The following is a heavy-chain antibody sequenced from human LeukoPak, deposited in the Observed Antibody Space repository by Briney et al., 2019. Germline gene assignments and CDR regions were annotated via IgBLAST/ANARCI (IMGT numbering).Heavy chain of an antibody. D-gene: IGHD1-7*01. V-gene: IGHV1-2*06. CDR3: ATHNLLTGTLP. Sequence: EASVKVSCKASGYTFTGYSIHWVRQAPGQGLEWMGRINPNSGDTIYAQKFQGRVTMTEDTSTDTAYMELSSLRSEDTAVYYCATHNLLTGTLPWGQGTLVTVSS. CDR1: GYTFTGYS. CDR2: INPNSGDT. J-gene: IGHJ5*02.